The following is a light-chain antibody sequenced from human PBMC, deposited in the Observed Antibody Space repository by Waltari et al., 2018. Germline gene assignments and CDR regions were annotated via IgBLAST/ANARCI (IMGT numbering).Light chain of an antibody. CDR1: QSISSY. Sequence: DIQMTQSPSSLSASVGDRVTITCRASQSISSYLNWYQQKPGKAPKLLIYGASGLQSGVPSRFSGSGSGTDFTLTITSLQPEDLAIYSCHQSYSTPYTFGQGTKLEIK. CDR3: HQSYSTPYT. CDR2: GAS. V-gene: IGKV1-39*01. J-gene: IGKJ2*01.